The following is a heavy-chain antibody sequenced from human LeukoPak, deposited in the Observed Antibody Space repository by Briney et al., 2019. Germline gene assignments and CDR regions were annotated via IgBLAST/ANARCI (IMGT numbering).Heavy chain of an antibody. CDR1: GFTFSSYS. CDR3: AREYTAMVRRVYYYYGIDV. J-gene: IGHJ6*02. V-gene: IGHV3-21*01. CDR2: ISSSSSYI. D-gene: IGHD5-18*01. Sequence: GGSLRLSCAASGFTFSSYSMNWVRQAPGKGLEWVSSISSSSSYIYYADSVKGRFTISGDNAKNSLYLQMNSLRAEDTAVYYCAREYTAMVRRVYYYYGIDVWGQGTTVTVSS.